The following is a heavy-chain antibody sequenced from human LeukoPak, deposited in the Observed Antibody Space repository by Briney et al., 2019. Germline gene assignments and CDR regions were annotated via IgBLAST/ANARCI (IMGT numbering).Heavy chain of an antibody. D-gene: IGHD5-18*01. CDR1: GYTFTSYA. V-gene: IGHV7-4-1*02. CDR3: GRDPKLGIRGYTYGYIDY. Sequence: ASVTVSCKASGYTFTSYAMNWVRQAPGQGLEWMGWINTNTGNPTYAQGFTGRYVFSLDTSVSTAYLQISGLKADDTAVYYCGRDPKLGIRGYTYGYIDYWGQGTLVTVSS. J-gene: IGHJ4*02. CDR2: INTNTGNP.